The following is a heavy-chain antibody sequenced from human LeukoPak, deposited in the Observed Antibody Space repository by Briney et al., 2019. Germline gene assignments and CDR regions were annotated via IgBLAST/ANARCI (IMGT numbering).Heavy chain of an antibody. CDR1: GYTFTSYY. CDR2: INPSGGST. V-gene: IGHV1-46*01. CDR3: ARGSTPRYCSSTSCRFYYYYGMDV. D-gene: IGHD2-2*01. J-gene: IGHJ6*02. Sequence: ASVKVSCKASGYTFTSYYMHWVRQAPGQGLEWMGIINPSGGSTSYAQKFQGRVTMTRDTSTSTVYMELSSLRSEDTAVYYCARGSTPRYCSSTSCRFYYYYGMDVWGQGTTVTVPS.